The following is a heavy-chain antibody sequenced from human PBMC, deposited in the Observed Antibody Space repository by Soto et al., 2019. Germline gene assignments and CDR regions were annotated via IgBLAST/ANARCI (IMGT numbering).Heavy chain of an antibody. CDR3: AAGGGLPRYY. V-gene: IGHV4-30-2*01. D-gene: IGHD5-12*01. CDR1: GGSISSGGYS. CDR2: IYHSGST. Sequence: PSETLSLTCAVSGGSISSGGYSWSWIRQLPGKGLEWIGYIYHSGSTYYNPSLKSRVTISVDRSKNQFSLKLSSVTAADTAVYYCAAGGGLPRYYWGQGTLVTVSS. J-gene: IGHJ4*02.